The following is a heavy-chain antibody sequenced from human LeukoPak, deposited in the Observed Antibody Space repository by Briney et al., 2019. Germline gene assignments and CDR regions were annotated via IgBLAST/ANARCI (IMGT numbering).Heavy chain of an antibody. V-gene: IGHV4-34*01. D-gene: IGHD4-17*01. CDR3: ARRQVTIYYFDY. J-gene: IGHJ4*02. CDR1: GGSFSGYY. Sequence: NTSETLSLTCAVYGGSFSGYYWSWIRQPPGKGLEWIGEINHSGSTNYNPSLKSRVTISVDTSKNQFSLKLSSVTAADTAVYYCARRQVTIYYFDYWGQGTLVTVSS. CDR2: INHSGST.